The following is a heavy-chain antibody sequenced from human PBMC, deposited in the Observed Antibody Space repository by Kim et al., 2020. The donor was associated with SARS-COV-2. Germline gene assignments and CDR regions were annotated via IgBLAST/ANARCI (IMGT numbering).Heavy chain of an antibody. CDR3: ARLVTRSYSLALGWFDP. D-gene: IGHD1-26*01. CDR1: GGSFSGYY. J-gene: IGHJ5*02. Sequence: SETLSLTCAVYGGSFSGYYWSWIRQPPGKGLEWIGEINHSGSTNYNPSLKSRVTISVDTSKNQFSLKLSSVTAADTAVYYCARLVTRSYSLALGWFDPWGQGTLVTVSS. CDR2: INHSGST. V-gene: IGHV4-34*01.